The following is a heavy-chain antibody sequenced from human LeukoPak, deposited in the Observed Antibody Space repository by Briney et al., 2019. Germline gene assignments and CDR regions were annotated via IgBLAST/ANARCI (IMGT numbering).Heavy chain of an antibody. CDR2: IYYSGST. V-gene: IGHV4-39*01. D-gene: IGHD3-3*01. CDR3: AGYDFWSGYYMGHNWFDP. CDR1: GGSISSSSYY. Sequence: PSETLSLTCTVSGGSISSSSYYWGWIRQPPGKGLEWIGSIYYSGSTYYNPSLKSRVTISVDTSKNQFSLKLSSVTAADTAVYYCAGYDFWSGYYMGHNWFDPWGQGTLVTVSS. J-gene: IGHJ5*02.